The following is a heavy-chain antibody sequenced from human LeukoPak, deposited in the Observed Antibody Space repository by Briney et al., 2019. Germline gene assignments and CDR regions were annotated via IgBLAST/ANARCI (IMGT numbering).Heavy chain of an antibody. V-gene: IGHV4-4*07. Sequence: SETLSLTCTVSGGSISSYYWSWIRQPAGKGLEWIGRIYTSGSTNYNPSLKSRVTMSVDTSKNQFSLKLSSVTAADTAVYYCARVLGLAAAGNFDYWGQGTLVTVSS. CDR1: GGSISSYY. D-gene: IGHD6-13*01. CDR2: IYTSGST. J-gene: IGHJ4*02. CDR3: ARVLGLAAAGNFDY.